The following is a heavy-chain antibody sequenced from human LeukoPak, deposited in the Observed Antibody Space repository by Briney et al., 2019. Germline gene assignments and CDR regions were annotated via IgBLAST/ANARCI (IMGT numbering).Heavy chain of an antibody. V-gene: IGHV3-21*01. Sequence: GGSLRLSCAASGFTFSSYSMNWVRQAPGKGLEWVSSISSSSSYIYYADSVKGRFTISRDNAKNSLYLQMNSLRAEDTAVYYCARIQYYYDNSEYPPIDYWGQGTLVTVSS. CDR2: ISSSSSYI. J-gene: IGHJ4*02. CDR3: ARIQYYYDNSEYPPIDY. CDR1: GFTFSSYS. D-gene: IGHD3-22*01.